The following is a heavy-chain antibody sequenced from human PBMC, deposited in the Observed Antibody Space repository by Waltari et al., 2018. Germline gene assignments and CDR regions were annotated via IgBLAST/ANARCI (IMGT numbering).Heavy chain of an antibody. J-gene: IGHJ5*02. CDR3: ARGSHYYYDSSGYHWFDP. V-gene: IGHV4-34*01. CDR1: GGSFSGYY. Sequence: QVQLQQWGAGLLKPSETLSLTCAVYGGSFSGYYWSWIRQPPGRGLEWIGEINHSGSTNYNPSLKSGFPMSVDTSKNQFSLKLSSVTAADTAVYYCARGSHYYYDSSGYHWFDPWGQGTLVTVSS. D-gene: IGHD3-22*01. CDR2: INHSGST.